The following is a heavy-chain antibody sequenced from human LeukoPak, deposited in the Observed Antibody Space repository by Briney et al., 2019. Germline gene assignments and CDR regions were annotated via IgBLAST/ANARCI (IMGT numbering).Heavy chain of an antibody. CDR3: ARVRLGNSGVDY. CDR2: MNPNSGNT. CDR1: GYTFTSYD. V-gene: IGHV1-8*01. D-gene: IGHD4-23*01. J-gene: IGHJ4*02. Sequence: ASVKVSCKASGYTFTSYDINWVRQATGQGLEWMGWMNPNSGNTGYAQKFQGRVTVTRNTSIRTAYMELSSLRSEDTAVYYCARVRLGNSGVDYWGQGTLVTVSS.